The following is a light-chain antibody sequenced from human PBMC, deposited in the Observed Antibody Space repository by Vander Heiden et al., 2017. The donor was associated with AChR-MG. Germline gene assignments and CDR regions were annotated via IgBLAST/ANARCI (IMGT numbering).Light chain of an antibody. CDR3: QQSYNPPFT. J-gene: IGKJ3*01. V-gene: IGKV1-39*01. Sequence: DIQMTHPPSSLSASVGDRVTALCGASQTTTIYLNWFQQKPGKAPKLLIHAASSLQRGVPSRFSGSGSGTDFTLTISKLQPEDFATYYCQQSYNPPFTFGPGTKVEMK. CDR2: AAS. CDR1: QTTTIY.